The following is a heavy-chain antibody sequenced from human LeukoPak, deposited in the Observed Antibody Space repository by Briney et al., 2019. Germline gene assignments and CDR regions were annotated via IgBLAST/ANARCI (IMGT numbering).Heavy chain of an antibody. V-gene: IGHV1-18*01. Sequence: GASVKVSCKASGYTFTNYGISWVRQAPGQGLEWMGWISAYNGNTNYAQRLQGRVTMTTDTSTSTAYMELRSLRSDDTAVYYCARAAIVGPNTGYLWGQGTLVTVSS. J-gene: IGHJ4*02. CDR1: GYTFTNYG. D-gene: IGHD1-26*01. CDR2: ISAYNGNT. CDR3: ARAAIVGPNTGYL.